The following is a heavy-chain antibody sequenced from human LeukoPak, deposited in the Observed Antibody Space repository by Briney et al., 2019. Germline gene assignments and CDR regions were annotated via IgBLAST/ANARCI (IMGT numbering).Heavy chain of an antibody. Sequence: PGESREISCRASGYSFSTNWIGWVRQVPGKGLEWMGMIYPGDADTRYSPSFQGQVTISADKSISTAYLQWSSLKASDTAIYFCARLGLMRYCSGGNCHPDYWGQGNLVTVSS. CDR3: ARLGLMRYCSGGNCHPDY. J-gene: IGHJ4*02. D-gene: IGHD2-15*01. CDR2: IYPGDADT. V-gene: IGHV5-51*01. CDR1: GYSFSTNW.